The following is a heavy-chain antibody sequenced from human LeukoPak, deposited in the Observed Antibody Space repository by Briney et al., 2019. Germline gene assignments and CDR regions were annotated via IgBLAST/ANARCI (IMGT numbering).Heavy chain of an antibody. Sequence: GGSLRLSCAASGFTVSSNYMSWVRQAPGKGLEWVSVIYSGGHSYYADSVKGRFTVSRDNSKNTVYLQMNSMRAEDTAVNYCARGMYGYGSDWGQGTLVTVSS. CDR1: GFTVSSNY. V-gene: IGHV3-53*01. CDR3: ARGMYGYGSD. J-gene: IGHJ4*02. D-gene: IGHD3-10*01. CDR2: IYSGGHS.